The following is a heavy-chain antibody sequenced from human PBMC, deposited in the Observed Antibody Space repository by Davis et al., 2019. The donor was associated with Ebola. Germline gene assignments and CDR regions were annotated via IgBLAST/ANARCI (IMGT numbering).Heavy chain of an antibody. CDR1: GGSFSGYY. D-gene: IGHD5-24*01. CDR3: AREGDGYNEGFDY. J-gene: IGHJ4*02. CDR2: IYYSGST. V-gene: IGHV4-34*11. Sequence: MPSETLSLTCAVYGGSFSGYYWSWIRQPPGKGLEWIGYIYYSGSTNYNPSLKSRVTISVNTSKNQFSLKLSSVTAADTAVYYCAREGDGYNEGFDYWGQGTLVTVSS.